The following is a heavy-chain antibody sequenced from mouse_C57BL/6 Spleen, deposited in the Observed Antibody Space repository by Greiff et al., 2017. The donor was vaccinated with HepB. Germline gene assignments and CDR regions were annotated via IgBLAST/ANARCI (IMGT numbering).Heavy chain of an antibody. J-gene: IGHJ4*01. Sequence: EVKVEESGGGLVQPGGSMKLSCAASGFTFSDAWMDWVRQSPEKGLEWVAEIRNKANNHATYYAESVKGRFTISRDDSKSSVYLQMNSLRAEDTGIYYCTRASQLRLQMDYWGQGTSVTVSS. D-gene: IGHD3-2*02. CDR1: GFTFSDAW. CDR3: TRASQLRLQMDY. V-gene: IGHV6-6*01. CDR2: IRNKANNHAT.